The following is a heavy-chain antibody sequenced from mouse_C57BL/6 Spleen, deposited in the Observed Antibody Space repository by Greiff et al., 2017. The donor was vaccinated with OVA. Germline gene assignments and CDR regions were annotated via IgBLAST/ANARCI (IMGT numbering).Heavy chain of an antibody. V-gene: IGHV1-80*01. J-gene: IGHJ1*03. CDR2: IYPGDGDT. D-gene: IGHD1-1*01. Sequence: QVQLKQSGAELVKPGASVKISCKASGYAFSSYWMNWVKQRPGKGLEWIGQIYPGDGDTNYNGKFKGKATLTADKSSSTAYMQRSSLTSEDSAVYFCARRGTTVVAPGYFEVWGTGTTVTVSS. CDR1: GYAFSSYW. CDR3: ARRGTTVVAPGYFEV.